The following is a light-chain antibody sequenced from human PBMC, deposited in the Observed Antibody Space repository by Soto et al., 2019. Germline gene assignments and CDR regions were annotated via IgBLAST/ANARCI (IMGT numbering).Light chain of an antibody. CDR1: QSVSSN. Sequence: EIERTQSPVTLSVSAGERATLSCRASQSVSSNLAWYQQKPGQAPTLVIYGASARATGIPARFSGSGSGTEFTLTISILQADDFAIYCCQHYNSYPRTFGQGTKVDIK. CDR3: QHYNSYPRT. V-gene: IGKV3-15*01. CDR2: GAS. J-gene: IGKJ1*01.